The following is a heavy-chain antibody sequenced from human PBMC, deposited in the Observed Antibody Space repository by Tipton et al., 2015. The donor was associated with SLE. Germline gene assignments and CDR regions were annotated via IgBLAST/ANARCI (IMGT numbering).Heavy chain of an antibody. CDR3: AGERIPLGQTIIKERDSYFDL. Sequence: TLSLTCTVSGDSIRSYSWYWLLQPAGKRLEWIWRLYTSGSTIYNPSLDSRVTMSLDTSQSQVSLTLRSVTAADTAVYFCAGERIPLGQTIIKERDSYFDLWGRGTLVTVSS. D-gene: IGHD1-1*01. J-gene: IGHJ2*01. CDR2: LYTSGST. CDR1: GDSIRSYS. V-gene: IGHV4-4*07.